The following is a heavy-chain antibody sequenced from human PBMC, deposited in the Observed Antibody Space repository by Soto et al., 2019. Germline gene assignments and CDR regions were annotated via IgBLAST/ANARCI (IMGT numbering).Heavy chain of an antibody. D-gene: IGHD2-2*01. J-gene: IGHJ4*02. Sequence: GASVKVSCKASGYTFTSYGISWVRQAPGQGLEWMGWISAYNGNTNYAQKLQGRVTMTTDTSTSTAYMELGSLRSDDTAVYYCARDRGGYCSSTSCYGPGEFDYWGQGTLVTVSS. CDR3: ARDRGGYCSSTSCYGPGEFDY. CDR1: GYTFTSYG. CDR2: ISAYNGNT. V-gene: IGHV1-18*01.